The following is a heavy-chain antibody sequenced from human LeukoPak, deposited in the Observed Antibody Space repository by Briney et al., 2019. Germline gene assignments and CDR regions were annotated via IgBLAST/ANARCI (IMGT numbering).Heavy chain of an antibody. CDR2: IYWNDDN. V-gene: IGHV2-5*01. CDR1: GFSLSTSGVG. D-gene: IGHD4-17*01. J-gene: IGHJ4*02. CDR3: AHYGDYRFMYYFDY. Sequence: SGPTLVKPTQTLTLTCTFSGFSLSTSGVGVGWIRQPPGKALVWLALIYWNDDNRYSPSLKSRLTITKDTSKNQAVLKMTNMDPVDTATYYCAHYGDYRFMYYFDYWGQGTLVTVSS.